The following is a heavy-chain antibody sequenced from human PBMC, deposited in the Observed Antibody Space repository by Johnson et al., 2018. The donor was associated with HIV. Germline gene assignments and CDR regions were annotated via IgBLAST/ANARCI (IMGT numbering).Heavy chain of an antibody. CDR3: ARTSSGSRNALDS. J-gene: IGHJ3*02. V-gene: IGHV3-30*03. Sequence: QVQLVESGGGVVQPGRSLRLSCAASGFTFDDYAMHWVRQAPGKGLEWVAVISYDGTNKYYADSVKGRFTISRDNSKNTLYLQMNSLRAEDTAVYYCARTSSGSRNALDSWGLGTMVTVSP. CDR1: GFTFDDYA. CDR2: ISYDGTNK. D-gene: IGHD3-10*01.